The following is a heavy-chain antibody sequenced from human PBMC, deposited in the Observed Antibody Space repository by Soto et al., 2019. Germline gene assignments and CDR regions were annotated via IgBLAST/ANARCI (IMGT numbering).Heavy chain of an antibody. D-gene: IGHD3-10*01. CDR1: GGSISSYY. V-gene: IGHV4-59*01. CDR2: MYYSGST. J-gene: IGHJ4*02. Sequence: SETLSLTCTVSGGSISSYYWSWIRQPPGKGLEWIGYMYYSGSTNYNPSLKSRVTISVDTSKNQFSLKLSSVTAADTAVYYCASGTYYYGSGSYSRRGYFDYWGQGTLVTVSS. CDR3: ASGTYYYGSGSYSRRGYFDY.